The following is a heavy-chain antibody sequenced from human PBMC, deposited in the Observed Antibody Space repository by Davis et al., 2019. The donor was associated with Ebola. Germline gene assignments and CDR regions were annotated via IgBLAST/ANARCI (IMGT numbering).Heavy chain of an antibody. J-gene: IGHJ4*02. CDR1: GFTFDDYA. Sequence: PGGSLRLSCEASGFTFDDYAMHWVRQAPGKGLEWVSVVSWDGGTTYYADSVKGRFTISSDNSKNSLFLQVNSLRGADTALYYCAKDARSLFVSYYFDSWGQGTLVTVSS. CDR3: AKDARSLFVSYYFDS. D-gene: IGHD2-15*01. CDR2: VSWDGGTT. V-gene: IGHV3-43D*04.